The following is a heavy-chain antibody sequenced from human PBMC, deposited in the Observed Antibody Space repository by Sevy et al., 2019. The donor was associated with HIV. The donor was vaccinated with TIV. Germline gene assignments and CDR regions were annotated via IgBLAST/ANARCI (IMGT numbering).Heavy chain of an antibody. CDR1: GYSINRNTY. Sequence: SETLSLTCTVSGYSINRNTYWGWIRQPPGKGLEWLGSVHHGGSTYYNPSLKSRVTISTDTSKNQFSLKLNTVTADDSAEYFYARDSSNYYDSGSHYKTNVAGSAWFDPWGQGTLVTVSS. CDR3: ARDSSNYYDSGSHYKTNVAGSAWFDP. D-gene: IGHD3-10*01. V-gene: IGHV4-38-2*02. CDR2: VHHGGST. J-gene: IGHJ5*02.